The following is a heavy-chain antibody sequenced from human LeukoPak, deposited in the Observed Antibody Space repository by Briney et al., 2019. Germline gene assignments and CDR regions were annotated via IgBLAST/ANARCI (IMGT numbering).Heavy chain of an antibody. D-gene: IGHD6-19*01. CDR2: ISYDGSNK. CDR3: ASCSQWLVTEFDY. J-gene: IGHJ4*02. V-gene: IGHV3-30*04. CDR1: GFTSSSYA. Sequence: GGSLRLSCAASGFTSSSYAMHWVRQAPGKGLEWVAVISYDGSNKYYADSVEGRFTISRDNPKNTLHLQMNSLRPEDTAVYYCASCSQWLVTEFDYWGQGTLVTVSS.